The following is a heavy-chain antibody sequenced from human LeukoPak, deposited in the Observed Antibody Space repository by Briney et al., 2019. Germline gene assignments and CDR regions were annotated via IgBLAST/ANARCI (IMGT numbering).Heavy chain of an antibody. J-gene: IGHJ4*02. CDR3: ARHEGYSSSAEVY. Sequence: GESLRISCKGSGYSFTSYWISWVRQVPGKGLELMGRIDPSDAYTNYSPSFQGHVTISSDKSIKTAYLQWSSLKASDTAMYYCARHEGYSSSAEVYWGQGTLVTVSS. CDR1: GYSFTSYW. D-gene: IGHD6-13*01. V-gene: IGHV5-10-1*01. CDR2: IDPSDAYT.